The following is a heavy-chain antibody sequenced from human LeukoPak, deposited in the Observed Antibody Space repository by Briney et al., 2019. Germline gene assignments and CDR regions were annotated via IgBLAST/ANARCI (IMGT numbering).Heavy chain of an antibody. J-gene: IGHJ4*02. CDR3: AKDHRSGYYNPGGY. CDR2: ISYDGSNK. Sequence: GGSLRLSCAASGFTFSSYGMHWVRQAPGKGLEWVAVISYDGSNKYYADSVKGRFTISRDNSKNTLYLQMNSLRAEDTAVYYCAKDHRSGYYNPGGYWGQGTLVTVSS. D-gene: IGHD3-3*01. V-gene: IGHV3-30*18. CDR1: GFTFSSYG.